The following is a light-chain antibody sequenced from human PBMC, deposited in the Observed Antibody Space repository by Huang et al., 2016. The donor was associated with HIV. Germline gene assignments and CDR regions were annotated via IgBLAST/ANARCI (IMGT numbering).Light chain of an antibody. Sequence: EIVMTQSPATLSVSPGERANLSCRASQYVSSNVAWYQRKPGQAPRLVIYGASCRATGIPARFSGSGSRTEFTLTISSLQSEDFAVYFCQQYKNWPWTFGQGTEVEIK. CDR1: QYVSSN. V-gene: IGKV3-15*01. J-gene: IGKJ1*01. CDR3: QQYKNWPWT. CDR2: GAS.